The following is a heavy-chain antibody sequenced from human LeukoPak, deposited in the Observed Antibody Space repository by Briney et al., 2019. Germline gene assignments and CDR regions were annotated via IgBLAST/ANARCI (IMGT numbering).Heavy chain of an antibody. CDR1: GGTFSSYA. D-gene: IGHD5-24*01. CDR2: IIPIFGTA. V-gene: IGHV1-69*01. J-gene: IGHJ5*02. Sequence: ASVKVSCKASGGTFSSYAISWVRQAPGQGLEWMGGIIPIFGTANYAQKFQGRVTITADESTSTAYMELSSLRSEDTAVYYCARFPEMATIRDWFDPWGQGTQVTVSS. CDR3: ARFPEMATIRDWFDP.